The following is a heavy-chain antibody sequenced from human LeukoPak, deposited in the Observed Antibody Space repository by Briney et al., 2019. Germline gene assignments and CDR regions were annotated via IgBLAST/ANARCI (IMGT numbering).Heavy chain of an antibody. V-gene: IGHV4-61*02. J-gene: IGHJ4*02. D-gene: IGHD3-22*01. CDR3: ARNSGFGISPFDY. CDR1: GGSISSGSYY. Sequence: PSETLSLTCTVSGGSISSGSYYWSWIRQPAGKGLEWIGRIYTSGSTNYNPSLKSRVTISVDTSKNQFSLKLSSVTAADTAVYYCARNSGFGISPFDYWGQGTLVTVSS. CDR2: IYTSGST.